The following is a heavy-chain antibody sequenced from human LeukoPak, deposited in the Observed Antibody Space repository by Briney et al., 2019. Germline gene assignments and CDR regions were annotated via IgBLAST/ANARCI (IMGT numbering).Heavy chain of an antibody. Sequence: ASVTLSLTCAVSGGSISSSNWWSWVRQPPGKGLEWIGEIFHSGSTNYNPSLKSRVTISVDKSKNQLYLRLSSVTAADTAVYYCARGMGITQQLALVFDYWGQGTLVTVSS. CDR2: IFHSGST. D-gene: IGHD6-13*01. CDR3: ARGMGITQQLALVFDY. J-gene: IGHJ4*02. V-gene: IGHV4-4*02. CDR1: GGSISSSNW.